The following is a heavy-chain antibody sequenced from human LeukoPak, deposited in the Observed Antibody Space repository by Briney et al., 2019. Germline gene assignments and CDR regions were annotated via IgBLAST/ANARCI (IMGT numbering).Heavy chain of an antibody. D-gene: IGHD3-16*02. CDR2: TRVDSSHT. CDR1: GFTFSSYE. V-gene: IGHV3-21*01. CDR3: ARGRVALNDHSTYYYGMDL. J-gene: IGHJ6*04. Sequence: PGGSLRLSCAASGFTFSSYEMNWVRQAPGKGLEWVSSTRVDSSHTWNADSTTGRFTISRDDGENSLYLQMNSLRAEDTAVYFCARGRVALNDHSTYYYGMDLWGEGTTVTVSS.